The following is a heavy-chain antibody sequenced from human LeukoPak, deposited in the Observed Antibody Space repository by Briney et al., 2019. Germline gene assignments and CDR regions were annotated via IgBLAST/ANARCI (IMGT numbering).Heavy chain of an antibody. V-gene: IGHV1-69*04. Sequence: GASVKVSCKASGGTFSSYAISWVRQAPGQGLEWMGRIIPILGIANYAQKFQGRVTITADKSTSTAYMELSSLRSEDTAVYYCARVLASTLLTGLYAFDIWGQGTMVTVSS. CDR3: ARVLASTLLTGLYAFDI. CDR2: IIPILGIA. D-gene: IGHD3-9*01. J-gene: IGHJ3*02. CDR1: GGTFSSYA.